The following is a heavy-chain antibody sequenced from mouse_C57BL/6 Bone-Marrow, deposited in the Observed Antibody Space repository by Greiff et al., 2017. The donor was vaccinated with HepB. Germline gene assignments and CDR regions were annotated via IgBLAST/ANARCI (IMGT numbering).Heavy chain of an antibody. V-gene: IGHV5-12*01. CDR1: GFTFSDYY. Sequence: EVKLMESGGGLVQPGGSLKLSCAASGFTFSDYYMYWVRQTPEKRLEWVAYISNGGGSTYYPDTVKGRFTISRDNAKNTLYLQMSRLKSEDTAMYYCARPDYSKGGFAYWGQGTLVTVSA. CDR3: ARPDYSKGGFAY. D-gene: IGHD2-5*01. J-gene: IGHJ3*01. CDR2: ISNGGGST.